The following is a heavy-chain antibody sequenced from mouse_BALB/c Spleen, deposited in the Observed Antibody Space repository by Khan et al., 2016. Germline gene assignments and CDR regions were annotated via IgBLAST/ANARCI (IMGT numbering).Heavy chain of an antibody. CDR3: WYFDI. Sequence: QIQLVQSGPELKKPGETVKISCKASGYTFTNYGMNWVKQAPGKGLKWMGWINTNTGEPTYAEEFKGRFAFPLETSASTAYLQIDTLKHEDTATYFCWYFDIWGAGTTVTVSS. J-gene: IGHJ1*01. V-gene: IGHV9-3*02. CDR2: INTNTGEP. CDR1: GYTFTNYG.